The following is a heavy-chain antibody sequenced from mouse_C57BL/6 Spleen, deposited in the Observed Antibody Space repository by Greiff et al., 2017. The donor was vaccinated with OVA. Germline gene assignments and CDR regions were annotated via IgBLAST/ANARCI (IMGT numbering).Heavy chain of an antibody. D-gene: IGHD4-1*01. V-gene: IGHV1-15*01. CDR3: TRYWDPFAY. CDR2: IDPETGGT. J-gene: IGHJ3*01. CDR1: GYTFTDYE. Sequence: QVHVKQSGAELVRPGASVTLSCKASGYTFTDYEMHWVKQTPVHGLEWIGAIDPETGGTAYNQKFKGKAILTADKSSSTAYMELRSLTSEDSAVYYCTRYWDPFAYWGQGTLVTVSA.